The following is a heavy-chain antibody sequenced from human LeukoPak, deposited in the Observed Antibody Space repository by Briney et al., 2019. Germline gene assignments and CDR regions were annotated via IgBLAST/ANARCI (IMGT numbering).Heavy chain of an antibody. CDR1: GGTFNSFG. J-gene: IGHJ6*02. Sequence: GSSVKVSCKASGGTFNSFGINWVRQAPGQGLEWLGRIIPIVGITNYAQKFQGRVTIIADNSTCTAYMELSSLTSEDTAVYYCARGLHFTMVRGGTTNYYYGMDVWGQGTSVTVSS. V-gene: IGHV1-69*04. CDR2: IIPIVGIT. CDR3: ARGLHFTMVRGGTTNYYYGMDV. D-gene: IGHD3-10*01.